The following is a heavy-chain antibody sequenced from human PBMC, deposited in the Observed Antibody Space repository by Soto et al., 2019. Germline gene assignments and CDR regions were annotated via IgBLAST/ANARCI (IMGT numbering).Heavy chain of an antibody. CDR1: GGSISSSSYY. J-gene: IGHJ6*02. Sequence: SETLSLTCTVSGGSISSSSYYWGWIRQPPGKGLGWIGSIYYSGSTYYNPSLKSRVTISVDTSKNQFSLKLSSVTAADTAVYYCARRGIAAAGTNYYYYGMDVWGQGTTVTVSS. D-gene: IGHD6-13*01. CDR3: ARRGIAAAGTNYYYYGMDV. V-gene: IGHV4-39*01. CDR2: IYYSGST.